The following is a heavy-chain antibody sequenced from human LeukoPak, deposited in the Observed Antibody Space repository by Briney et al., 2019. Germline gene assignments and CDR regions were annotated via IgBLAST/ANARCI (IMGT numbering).Heavy chain of an antibody. D-gene: IGHD3-22*01. J-gene: IGHJ4*02. Sequence: SETLSLTCTVSGGSISSYYWSWIRQPAGKGLEWIGRIYTSGSTNYNPSLKSRVTMSVDTSKNQFSLKLSSVTAADTAVYYCARADSSGYPRGYYFDYWGQGTLVTVSS. V-gene: IGHV4-4*07. CDR1: GGSISSYY. CDR3: ARADSSGYPRGYYFDY. CDR2: IYTSGST.